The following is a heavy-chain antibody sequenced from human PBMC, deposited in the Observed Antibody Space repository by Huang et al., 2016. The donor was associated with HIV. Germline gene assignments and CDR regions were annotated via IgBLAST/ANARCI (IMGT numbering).Heavy chain of an antibody. V-gene: IGHV4-34*01. CDR2: INESGST. CDR3: ARDGPERSSGNYGASDY. Sequence: QVQLQQWGAGLLKPSETLSLTCAVYGVSFSGYYWSWIRQPPGKGLEWIGEINESGSTNSNPSLKSRVPVSVDPSKNQFSLRLSSVTAADTAVYYCARDGPERSSGNYGASDYWGQGTLVTVSS. J-gene: IGHJ4*02. CDR1: GVSFSGYY. D-gene: IGHD1-26*01.